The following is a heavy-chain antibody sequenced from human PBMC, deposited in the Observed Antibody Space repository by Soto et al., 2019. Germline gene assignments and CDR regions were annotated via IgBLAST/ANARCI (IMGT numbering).Heavy chain of an antibody. V-gene: IGHV3-7*03. CDR2: IKQDGSEK. J-gene: IGHJ4*02. CDR1: GFSFSSYW. Sequence: EVQLVESGGGLVQPGGSLRLSCAASGFSFSSYWMHWVRQAPGKGLEWVANIKQDGSEKFYVDSVKGRFTISRDNAHNSLYQKMNSLRTDNTAVYYCATGYTYDPDYWGQGTLVTVTS. D-gene: IGHD5-18*01. CDR3: ATGYTYDPDY.